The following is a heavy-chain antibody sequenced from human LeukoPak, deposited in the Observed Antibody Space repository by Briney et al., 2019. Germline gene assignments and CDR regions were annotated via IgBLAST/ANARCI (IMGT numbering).Heavy chain of an antibody. J-gene: IGHJ4*02. D-gene: IGHD2-2*01. CDR1: GYSISSGYY. Sequence: SETLSLTCTVSGYSISSGYYWGWIRQPPGKGLEWIGSIYYSGSTYYNPSLKSRVTISVDSSKNQFSLKLSSVTAADTAMYYCARVKRKYQVLKPLHETPSHYFDYWGQGTLVTVSS. CDR3: ARVKRKYQVLKPLHETPSHYFDY. CDR2: IYYSGST. V-gene: IGHV4-38-2*02.